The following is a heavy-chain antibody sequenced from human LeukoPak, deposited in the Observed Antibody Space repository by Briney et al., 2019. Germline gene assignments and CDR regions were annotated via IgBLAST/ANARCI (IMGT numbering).Heavy chain of an antibody. CDR2: IYYSGST. V-gene: IGHV4-61*05. CDR1: GGSISSSSYY. Sequence: SETLSLTCTVSGGSISSSSYYWSWIRQPPGKGLEYIGYIYYSGSTNYNPSLKSRVTISVDTSKNQFSLKLSSVTAADTAVYYCARLWWPEAFDIWGQGTMVTVSS. J-gene: IGHJ3*02. D-gene: IGHD2-8*02. CDR3: ARLWWPEAFDI.